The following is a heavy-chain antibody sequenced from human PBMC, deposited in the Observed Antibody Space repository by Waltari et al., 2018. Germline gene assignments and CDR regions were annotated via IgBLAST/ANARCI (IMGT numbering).Heavy chain of an antibody. Sequence: QVQLVQSGAEVKKPGASVKVSCKASGYTFTSYGISWVRQAPGQGLEWMGWINPYNGNTKYIERLQGRVTLTTDTSTNTAYMELRSLRSDDTAMYYCARGNYYDSSGLDYWGQGTLVTVSS. CDR1: GYTFTSYG. J-gene: IGHJ4*02. CDR3: ARGNYYDSSGLDY. D-gene: IGHD3-22*01. CDR2: INPYNGNT. V-gene: IGHV1-18*01.